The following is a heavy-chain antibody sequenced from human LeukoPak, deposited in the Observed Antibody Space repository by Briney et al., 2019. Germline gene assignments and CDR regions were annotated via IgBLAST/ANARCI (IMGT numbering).Heavy chain of an antibody. Sequence: SETLSLTCTVSSGSISSYSWSWVRQPPGKGLEWIGYIYYSGSTNYNPSLKSRVTISVDTSKNQFSLKLSSVTAADTAVYYCARGPPVLYFDYWGQGTLVTVSS. V-gene: IGHV4-59*01. D-gene: IGHD2-8*01. J-gene: IGHJ4*02. CDR3: ARGPPVLYFDY. CDR2: IYYSGST. CDR1: SGSISSYS.